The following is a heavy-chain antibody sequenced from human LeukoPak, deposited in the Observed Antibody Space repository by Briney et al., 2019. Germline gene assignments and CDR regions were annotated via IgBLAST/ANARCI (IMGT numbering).Heavy chain of an antibody. CDR2: IYTSGST. V-gene: IGHV4-61*02. CDR3: ARERAGTGDAFDI. Sequence: SETLSLTCTVSGGSISSGSYYWSWIRQPAGKGLEWIGRIYTSGSTNYNPSLKSRVTISVDTSKNQFSLKLSSVTAADTAVYYCARERAGTGDAFDIWGQGTIVTVSS. D-gene: IGHD1-14*01. CDR1: GGSISSGSYY. J-gene: IGHJ3*02.